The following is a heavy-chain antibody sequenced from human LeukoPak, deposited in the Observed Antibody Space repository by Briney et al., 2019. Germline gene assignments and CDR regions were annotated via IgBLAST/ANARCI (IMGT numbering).Heavy chain of an antibody. CDR3: ARDGIASSRGAFDI. CDR1: GFTVSSNY. Sequence: QPGGSLRLSCAASGFTVSSNYMSWVRQAPGKGLEWVSVIYSGGSTYYADSVKGRFTISRHNSKNTLYLQMNSLRAEDTAVYYCARDGIASSRGAFDIWGQGTMVTVSS. D-gene: IGHD6-13*01. V-gene: IGHV3-53*04. CDR2: IYSGGST. J-gene: IGHJ3*02.